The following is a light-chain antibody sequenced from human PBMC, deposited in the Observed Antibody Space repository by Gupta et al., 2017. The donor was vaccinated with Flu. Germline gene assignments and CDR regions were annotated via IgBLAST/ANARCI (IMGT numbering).Light chain of an antibody. J-gene: IGKJ2*01. CDR2: LGS. CDR3: MQALQTPRT. V-gene: IGKV2-28*01. Sequence: DIVMTQSPLSLPVSPGEPASISCRSSRSLLSNNGYSYLDWYVQKPGQSPQILIFLGSNRAPGVPDRFSGSGSGTDFQLKISRVEADDVGIYYCMQALQTPRTFGQGTKLEIK. CDR1: RSLLSNNGYSY.